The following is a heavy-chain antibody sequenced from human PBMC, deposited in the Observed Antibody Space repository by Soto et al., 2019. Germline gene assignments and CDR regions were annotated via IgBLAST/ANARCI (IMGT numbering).Heavy chain of an antibody. V-gene: IGHV2-5*02. Sequence: QITLKESGPTLVKPTQTLTLTCTFSGFSLSTSGVGVGWIRQPPGKALEWLALIYWDDDKRYSPSLKSRLTSTKDTSKNQVVLTMTNMDPVDTATYYCAHSGAYGSGSYHSRWGQGTLVTVSS. J-gene: IGHJ4*02. CDR2: IYWDDDK. CDR3: AHSGAYGSGSYHSR. D-gene: IGHD3-10*01. CDR1: GFSLSTSGVG.